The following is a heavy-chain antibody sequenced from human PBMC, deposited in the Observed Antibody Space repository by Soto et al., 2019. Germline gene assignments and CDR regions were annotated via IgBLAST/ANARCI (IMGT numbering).Heavy chain of an antibody. CDR3: ARSVLRYFDWFGY. CDR1: GGSISSYY. V-gene: IGHV4-59*08. J-gene: IGHJ4*02. CDR2: IYYSGST. Sequence: SETLSLTCTVSGGSISSYYCSWIRQPPGKGLEWIGYIYYSGSTNYNPSLKSRVTISVDTSKNQFSLKLSSVTAADTAVYYCARSVLRYFDWFGYWGQGTLVTVSS. D-gene: IGHD3-9*01.